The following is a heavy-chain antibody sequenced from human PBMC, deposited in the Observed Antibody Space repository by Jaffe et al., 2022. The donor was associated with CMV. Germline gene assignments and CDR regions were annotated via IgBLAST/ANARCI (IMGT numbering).Heavy chain of an antibody. CDR2: ISSSSSYI. J-gene: IGHJ4*02. CDR3: ARDKEDTVTNLFDY. Sequence: EVQLVESGGGLVKPGGSLRLSCAASGFTFSSYSMNWVRQAPGKGLEWVSSISSSSSYIYYADSVKGRFTISRDNAKNSLYLQMNSLRAEDTAVYYCARDKEDTVTNLFDYWGQGTLVTVSS. CDR1: GFTFSSYS. V-gene: IGHV3-21*01. D-gene: IGHD4-17*01.